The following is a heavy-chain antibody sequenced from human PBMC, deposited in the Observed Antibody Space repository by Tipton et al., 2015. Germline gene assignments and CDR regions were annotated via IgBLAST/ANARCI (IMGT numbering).Heavy chain of an antibody. CDR3: ARDQRDYGDYMDAFDI. J-gene: IGHJ3*02. Sequence: QSGAEVKQPGASVKISCTASGYKFTNYPIHWVRQAPGRGLEWMGLINPSGGGAVYAQKFQGRVTMTRDSSTSTVYMELSSLRSEDTAVYYCARDQRDYGDYMDAFDIWGQGTMVTVSS. CDR1: GYKFTNYP. CDR2: INPSGGGA. D-gene: IGHD4-17*01. V-gene: IGHV1-46*01.